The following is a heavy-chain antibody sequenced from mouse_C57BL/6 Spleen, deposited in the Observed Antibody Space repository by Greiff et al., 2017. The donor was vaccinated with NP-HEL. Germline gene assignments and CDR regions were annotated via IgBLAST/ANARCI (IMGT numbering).Heavy chain of an antibody. D-gene: IGHD2-3*01. Sequence: EVKLVESGEGLVKPGGSLKLSCAASGFTFSSYAMSWVRQTPEKRLEWVAYISSGGDYIYYADTVKGRFTISRDNARNTLYLQMSSLKSEDTAMYYCTREVDGYSPFDYWGQGTTLTVSS. CDR1: GFTFSSYA. CDR3: TREVDGYSPFDY. CDR2: ISSGGDYI. V-gene: IGHV5-9-1*02. J-gene: IGHJ2*01.